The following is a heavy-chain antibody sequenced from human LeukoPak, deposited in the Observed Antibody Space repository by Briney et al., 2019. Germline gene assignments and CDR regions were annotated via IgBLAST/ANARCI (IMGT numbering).Heavy chain of an antibody. J-gene: IGHJ4*02. CDR2: ISGSGGST. CDR1: GFTFSSYA. Sequence: GGSLRLSCAASGFTFSSYAVSWVRQAPGKGLEWVSAISGSGGSTYYADSVKGRFTISRDNSKNTLYLQMNSLRAEDTAVYYCAKVGQYSSSLGFDYWGQGTLVTVSS. D-gene: IGHD6-6*01. CDR3: AKVGQYSSSLGFDY. V-gene: IGHV3-23*01.